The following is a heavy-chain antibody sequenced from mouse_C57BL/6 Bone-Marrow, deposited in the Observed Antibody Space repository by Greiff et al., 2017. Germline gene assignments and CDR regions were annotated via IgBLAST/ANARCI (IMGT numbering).Heavy chain of an antibody. D-gene: IGHD2-4*01. J-gene: IGHJ3*01. CDR3: AHDYDAFAY. V-gene: IGHV8-12*01. CDR2: IYWDDDK. Sequence: QVTLKESGPGILQSSQTLSLTCSFSGFSLSTSGMGVSWIRQPSGKGLEWLAHIYWDDDKRYNPSLKSRLTISKDTSRNQVFLKITSVDTADTATYYCAHDYDAFAYWGQGTLVTVSA. CDR1: GFSLSTSGMG.